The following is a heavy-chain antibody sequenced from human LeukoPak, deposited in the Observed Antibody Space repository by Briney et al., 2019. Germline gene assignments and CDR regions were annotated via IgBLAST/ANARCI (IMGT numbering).Heavy chain of an antibody. V-gene: IGHV4-4*02. Sequence: SETLSLTCAVSGGSISSSNWWSWVRQPPGKGLEWIGEIYHSGSTNYNPSLKSRVTISVDKSKNQFSLKLSSVTAADTAVYYCARALMDYYGSSGYFDYWGQGTLVTVSS. D-gene: IGHD3-22*01. J-gene: IGHJ4*02. CDR3: ARALMDYYGSSGYFDY. CDR2: IYHSGST. CDR1: GGSISSSNW.